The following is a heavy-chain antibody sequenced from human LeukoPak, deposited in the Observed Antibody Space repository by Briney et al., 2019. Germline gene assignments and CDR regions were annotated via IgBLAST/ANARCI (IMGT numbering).Heavy chain of an antibody. CDR3: ARQRVGCASECSALFDY. CDR2: IYPGDSDT. CDR1: GYSFTTYW. Sequence: GESLQISCNASGYSFTTYWIGWVRQMPGKGLEWMGIIYPGDSDTGYSPSFQGQVTISADRSITTAYLQWSSLKASDTAVYYCARQRVGCASECSALFDYWGRGTLVTVPS. V-gene: IGHV5-51*01. J-gene: IGHJ4*02. D-gene: IGHD2-15*01.